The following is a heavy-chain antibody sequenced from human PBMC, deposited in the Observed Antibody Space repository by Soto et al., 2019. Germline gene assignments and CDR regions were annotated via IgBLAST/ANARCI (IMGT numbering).Heavy chain of an antibody. D-gene: IGHD2-2*01. J-gene: IGHJ6*02. CDR2: IYYSGST. V-gene: IGHV4-31*03. Sequence: SETLSLTCTVSGGSISSGGYYWSWIRQHPGKGLEFIGYIYYSGSTFYNPSLKSRVTISVDTSKNQFSLKLSSVTAADTSVYYCARDRLIVPAAHPYGMDVWGQGXTXXVSS. CDR3: ARDRLIVPAAHPYGMDV. CDR1: GGSISSGGYY.